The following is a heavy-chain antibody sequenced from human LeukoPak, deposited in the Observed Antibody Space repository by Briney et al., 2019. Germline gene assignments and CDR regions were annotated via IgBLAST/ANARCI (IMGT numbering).Heavy chain of an antibody. CDR3: ARGLTGYYDFWSGYYLDY. J-gene: IGHJ4*02. V-gene: IGHV1-69*02. D-gene: IGHD3-3*01. Sequence: SVKVSCKASGGTFISDTISWVRQAPGQGGEWMGRIIPILGVPNYAQKFQGRVTITADKSTSTAYMELSSLRSEDTAVYYCARGLTGYYDFWSGYYLDYWGQGTLVTVSS. CDR1: GGTFISDT. CDR2: IIPILGVP.